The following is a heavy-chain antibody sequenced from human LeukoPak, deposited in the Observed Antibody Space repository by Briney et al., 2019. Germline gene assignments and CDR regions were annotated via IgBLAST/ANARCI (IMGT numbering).Heavy chain of an antibody. CDR1: GGSISSNSYY. CDR3: ARHGVAVVTSSFDY. CDR2: IPYSGTT. J-gene: IGHJ4*02. Sequence: SETLSLTCTVSGGSISSNSYYWGWIRQPPGRGLEWIGSIPYSGTTYYNPSLKSRVTISVDTSKNQFSLKLNSVTAADTAMYYCARHGVAVVTSSFDYWGQGTLVTVSS. V-gene: IGHV4-39*01. D-gene: IGHD2-15*01.